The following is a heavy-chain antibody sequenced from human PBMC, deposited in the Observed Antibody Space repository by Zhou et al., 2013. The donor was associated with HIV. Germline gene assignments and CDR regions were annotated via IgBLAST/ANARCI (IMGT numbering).Heavy chain of an antibody. J-gene: IGHJ5*02. CDR3: ARAPLYTNGGWFDP. CDR2: IYSTGTT. V-gene: IGHV4-4*09. D-gene: IGHD2-8*01. CDR1: GGSIRSYY. Sequence: VQLQESGPGLVKPTETLSLTCTVSGGSIRSYYWSWIRQPPGKGLEWIGYIYSTGTTNYNPSLKSRVTISVDTSKNQFSLKLSSVTAADTAVYFCARAPLYTNGGWFDPWAREPWSPSPQ.